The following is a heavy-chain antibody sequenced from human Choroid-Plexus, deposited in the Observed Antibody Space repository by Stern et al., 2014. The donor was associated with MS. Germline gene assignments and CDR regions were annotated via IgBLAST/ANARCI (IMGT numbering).Heavy chain of an antibody. CDR3: AKDRQYLTYFFDH. J-gene: IGHJ5*02. CDR1: GFTFGSCA. Sequence: VQLEESGGGVVQPGRPLRLSCVASGFTFGSCAMHWVRQAPGKGLEWGAGVSYDGSNKYYADSVKGRFTISRDNSQNTLYMQMGSLRPEDTAVYYCAKDRQYLTYFFDHWGQGSLVTVSS. V-gene: IGHV3-30*18. CDR2: VSYDGSNK. D-gene: IGHD2/OR15-2a*01.